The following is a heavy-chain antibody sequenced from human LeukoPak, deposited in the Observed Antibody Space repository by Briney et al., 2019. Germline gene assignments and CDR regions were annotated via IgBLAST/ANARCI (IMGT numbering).Heavy chain of an antibody. J-gene: IGHJ5*02. V-gene: IGHV3-23*01. D-gene: IGHD3-22*01. CDR1: GFTFSSYA. CDR2: ISGSGGST. Sequence: GRSLRLSCAASGFTFSSYAMSWVRQAPGKGLEWVSAISGSGGSTYYADSVKGRFTISRDNSKNTLYLQMNSLRAEDTAVYYCAKEKKRITMIVVVIRSNWFDPWGQGTLVTVSS. CDR3: AKEKKRITMIVVVIRSNWFDP.